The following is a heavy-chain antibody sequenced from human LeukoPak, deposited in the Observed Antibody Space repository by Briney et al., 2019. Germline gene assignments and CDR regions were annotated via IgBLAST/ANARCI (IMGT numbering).Heavy chain of an antibody. CDR1: GYSISSGYY. J-gene: IGHJ5*02. CDR3: ARHYDFWSGYYTPNWFDP. D-gene: IGHD3-3*01. Sequence: SETLSLTCAVSGYSISSGYYWGWIRQPPGKGLEWIGSVYHSGSTYYNPSLKSRVTISVDTSKNQFSLKLSSVTAADTAVYYCARHYDFWSGYYTPNWFDPWGQGTLVTVSS. V-gene: IGHV4-38-2*01. CDR2: VYHSGST.